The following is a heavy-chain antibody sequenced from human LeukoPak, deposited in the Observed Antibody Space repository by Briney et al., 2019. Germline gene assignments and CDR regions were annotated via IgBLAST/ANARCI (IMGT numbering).Heavy chain of an antibody. V-gene: IGHV3-21*01. CDR3: ARDPVTVTTADAFDI. D-gene: IGHD4-17*01. J-gene: IGHJ3*02. CDR2: TSSSSAYT. Sequence: GGSLRLSCAASGFTFSSFSMIWVRQAPGRGLEWVSSTSSSSAYTFYAESGKGRFTISRDNAKNSLYLQMNSLRAEDTAVYYCARDPVTVTTADAFDIWGQGTMVTVSS. CDR1: GFTFSSFS.